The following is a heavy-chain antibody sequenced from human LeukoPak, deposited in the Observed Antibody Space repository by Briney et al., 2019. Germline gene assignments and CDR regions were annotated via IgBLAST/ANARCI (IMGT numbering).Heavy chain of an antibody. CDR3: ARGVDDIAVAGHFDY. Sequence: GGSRGLSLAAPGFSVSASYMSWFRQAPGKGLGWASSISSSSSYIYYADSVKGRFTISRDNAKNSLYLQMNSLRAEDTAVYYRARGVDDIAVAGHFDYWGQGTLVTVSS. CDR2: ISSSSSYI. CDR1: GFSVSASY. J-gene: IGHJ4*02. V-gene: IGHV3-21*04. D-gene: IGHD6-19*01.